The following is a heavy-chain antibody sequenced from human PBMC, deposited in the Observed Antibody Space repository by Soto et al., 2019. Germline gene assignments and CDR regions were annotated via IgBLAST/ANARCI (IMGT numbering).Heavy chain of an antibody. CDR2: IYYSGST. CDR1: GGSLSSYY. Sequence: PSETLSLTCTVSGGSLSSYYWSWIRQPPGKGLEWIGYIYYSGSTNYNPSLKSRVTISVDTSKNQFSLKLSSVTAADTAVYYCARDVPYDSMGYWGQGTLVTVSS. D-gene: IGHD3-3*01. J-gene: IGHJ4*02. CDR3: ARDVPYDSMGY. V-gene: IGHV4-59*01.